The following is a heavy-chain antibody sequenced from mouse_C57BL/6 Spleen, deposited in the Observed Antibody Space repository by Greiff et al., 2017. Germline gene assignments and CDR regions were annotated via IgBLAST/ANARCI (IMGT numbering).Heavy chain of an antibody. CDR1: GYTFTSYW. CDR2: IYPGSGST. CDR3: ARGHYGSSLGGFAD. D-gene: IGHD1-1*01. Sequence: QVQLQQPGAELVKPGASVTMSCKASGYTFTSYWITWVKQRPGPGLEWIGDIYPGSGSTNYNEKFKSKATLTVDTSSSPAYMQLSSLTSEDSAVYYCARGHYGSSLGGFADWGQGTLVTVSA. J-gene: IGHJ3*01. V-gene: IGHV1-55*01.